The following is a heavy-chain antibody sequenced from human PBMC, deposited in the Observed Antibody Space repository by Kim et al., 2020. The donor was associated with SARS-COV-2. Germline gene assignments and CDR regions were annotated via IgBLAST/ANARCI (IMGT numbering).Heavy chain of an antibody. Sequence: SETLSLTCTVSGASVSGGSYYWSWIRQAPGKGLEWIGFLYYNGRTSYNPSHKSRVTITLDTYKNQFSLNLTSVTAADTANYYCACLLRGDGYDFHYWGLGALVTASS. V-gene: IGHV4-61*01. D-gene: IGHD5-18*01. CDR1: GASVSGGSYY. CDR3: ACLLRGDGYDFHY. J-gene: IGHJ4*02. CDR2: LYYNGRT.